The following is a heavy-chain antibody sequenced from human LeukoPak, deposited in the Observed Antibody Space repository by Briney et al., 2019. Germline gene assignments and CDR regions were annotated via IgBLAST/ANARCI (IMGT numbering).Heavy chain of an antibody. J-gene: IGHJ2*01. CDR2: IFPENSDT. Sequence: GESLKISCRVSGYTLANYWIGWVRQMPGKGLEWMGIIFPENSDTKYSPSFQGQVTISVDKSVTSAYLQWSSLKASDTATYYCARISYYDRRGSYPSPGSYMVDYWHFDLWGRGTLVAVSS. CDR3: ARISYYDRRGSYPSPGSYMVDYWHFDL. V-gene: IGHV5-51*01. D-gene: IGHD3-9*01. CDR1: GYTLANYW.